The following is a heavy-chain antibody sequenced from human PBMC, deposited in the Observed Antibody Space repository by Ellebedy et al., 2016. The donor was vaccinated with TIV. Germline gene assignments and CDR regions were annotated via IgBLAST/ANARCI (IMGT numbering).Heavy chain of an antibody. CDR1: GFTFNNYA. CDR3: ARGRSGTYIHHAFDY. CDR2: FGVSGETT. V-gene: IGHV3-23*01. Sequence: PGGSLRLSCAASGFTFNNYAMSWVRQAPGRGLEWVSGFGVSGETTYYTDSVKGRFTTSRDNSKNTLYLQMNSLRAEDTAIYYCARGRSGTYIHHAFDYWGQGTLVTVSS. D-gene: IGHD1-14*01. J-gene: IGHJ4*02.